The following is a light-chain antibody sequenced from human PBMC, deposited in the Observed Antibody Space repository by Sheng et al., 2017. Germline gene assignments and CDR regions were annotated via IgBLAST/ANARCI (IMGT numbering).Light chain of an antibody. CDR1: SSDVGGYYF. Sequence: QSALTQPRSVSGSPGQSVTISCTGTSSDVGGYYFVSWYQQHPGQSPQLMIHDVSKRPSGVPDRFSGSKSGNTASLTISGLQAEDEADYFCCSYAGYSYVFGTGTKVTV. J-gene: IGLJ1*01. CDR2: DVS. V-gene: IGLV2-11*01. CDR3: CSYAGYSYV.